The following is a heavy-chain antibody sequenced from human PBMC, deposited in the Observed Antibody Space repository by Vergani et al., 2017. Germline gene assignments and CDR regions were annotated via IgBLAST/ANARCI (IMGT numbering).Heavy chain of an antibody. J-gene: IGHJ3*01. CDR1: GFPFNSYA. Sequence: QLLESGGGLIQPGGSLKPSCAASGFPFNSYAMTWVRQVPGKGLEWVSGINNNGGSTYYADSVKGRFTISRDNSKNTLYLQMTDLRAEDTATYYCAKVCGSTSCPYGGGAFDVWGHGTMVTVSS. V-gene: IGHV3-23*01. CDR2: INNNGGST. D-gene: IGHD2-2*01. CDR3: AKVCGSTSCPYGGGAFDV.